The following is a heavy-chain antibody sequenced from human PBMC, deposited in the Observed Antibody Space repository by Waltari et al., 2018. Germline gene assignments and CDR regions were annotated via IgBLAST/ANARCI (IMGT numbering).Heavy chain of an antibody. Sequence: EVQLVQSGAEVKKPGESLKISCTGSGYSCTSHWIGWVRPRPGKGLEWLGVFYPGDSDTRYSPSFQGQVTISADKSISTAYLQWSSLKASDTAMYYCARLSTAVAGTHFDYWGQGTLVTVSS. CDR3: ARLSTAVAGTHFDY. CDR1: GYSCTSHW. V-gene: IGHV5-51*01. CDR2: FYPGDSDT. J-gene: IGHJ4*02. D-gene: IGHD6-19*01.